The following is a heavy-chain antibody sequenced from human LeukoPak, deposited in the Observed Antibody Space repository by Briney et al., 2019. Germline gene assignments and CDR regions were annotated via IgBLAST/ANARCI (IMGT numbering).Heavy chain of an antibody. J-gene: IGHJ5*02. V-gene: IGHV5-51*01. Sequence: GESLKISCKGSGYSFTDYWIAWVRQMPGKGLELMGIIYPDDSDTKYSPSFQGQVTFSADKSISTAYLQWSSLRASDSAIYYCARQCCRGASPGFDPWGQGTLVTVSS. CDR3: ARQCCRGASPGFDP. D-gene: IGHD3-10*01. CDR1: GYSFTDYW. CDR2: IYPDDSDT.